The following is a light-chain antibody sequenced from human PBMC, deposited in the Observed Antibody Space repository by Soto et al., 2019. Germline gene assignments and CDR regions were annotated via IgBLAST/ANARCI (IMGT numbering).Light chain of an antibody. CDR2: DAS. Sequence: EIVLTQSPATLSLSPWERATLSCRASQSVSSYLAWYQQKPGQAPRLLIYDASNRATGIPARFSGSGSGTDFTLTISSLEPEDFAVYFCQQYTGPPTTFGQGTRLEIK. CDR3: QQYTGPPTT. V-gene: IGKV3-11*01. J-gene: IGKJ5*01. CDR1: QSVSSY.